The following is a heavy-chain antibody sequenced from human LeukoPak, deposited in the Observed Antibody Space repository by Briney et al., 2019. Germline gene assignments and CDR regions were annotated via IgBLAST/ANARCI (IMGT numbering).Heavy chain of an antibody. D-gene: IGHD1-26*01. CDR3: ARPQTTTIYYGKGFQH. J-gene: IGHJ1*01. CDR2: IHPGNSDT. Sequence: GESLKISCKGSGYSFTSYWIVWVRQTPGKGLEWMGVIHPGNSDTRYSPSFQGQVSISADKSISTAYLQWSSLKASDTAMYYCARPQTTTIYYGKGFQHWGQGTLVTVSS. CDR1: GYSFTSYW. V-gene: IGHV5-51*01.